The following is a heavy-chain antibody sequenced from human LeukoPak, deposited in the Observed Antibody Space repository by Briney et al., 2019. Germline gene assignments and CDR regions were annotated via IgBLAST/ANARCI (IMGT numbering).Heavy chain of an antibody. Sequence: SVKVSCKASGGTFSSYTISWVRQAPGQGLEWMGRIIPILGIANYAQKFQGRVTITADKSTSTAYMELSSLRSEDTAVYYRAGQYYYDSSGSYYYYYGMDVWGQGTTVTVSS. CDR2: IIPILGIA. CDR1: GGTFSSYT. J-gene: IGHJ6*02. D-gene: IGHD3-22*01. V-gene: IGHV1-69*02. CDR3: AGQYYYDSSGSYYYYYGMDV.